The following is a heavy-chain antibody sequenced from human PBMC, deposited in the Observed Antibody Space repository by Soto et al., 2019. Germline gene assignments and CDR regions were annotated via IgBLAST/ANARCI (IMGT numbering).Heavy chain of an antibody. J-gene: IGHJ3*02. Sequence: QVQLQESGPGLVKPSQTLSLTCTVSGGSISSGGYYWSWIRQHPGKGLEWIGYIYYSGSTYYNPSLKSRVTISVDTSKNQFSLKLSSVTAADTAVYYCARAGRGYDSWDDAFDIWGQGTMVTVSS. D-gene: IGHD5-12*01. CDR3: ARAGRGYDSWDDAFDI. CDR2: IYYSGST. CDR1: GGSISSGGYY. V-gene: IGHV4-31*03.